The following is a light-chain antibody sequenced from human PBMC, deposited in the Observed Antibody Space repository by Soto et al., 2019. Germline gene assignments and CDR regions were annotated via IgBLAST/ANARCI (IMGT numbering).Light chain of an antibody. Sequence: QSALTQPASVSGSPGQSITIPCTGTSSDVGNYKYVSWYQQHPGKAPKLMIYEVSNRPSGVSNRFSGSKSGNTASLTISGLQAEDETDYYCFSYTSSGTYVFGTGTKVT. CDR2: EVS. V-gene: IGLV2-14*01. CDR3: FSYTSSGTYV. J-gene: IGLJ1*01. CDR1: SSDVGNYKY.